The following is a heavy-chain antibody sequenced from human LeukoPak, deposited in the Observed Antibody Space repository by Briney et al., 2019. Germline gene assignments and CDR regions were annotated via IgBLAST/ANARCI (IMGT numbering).Heavy chain of an antibody. D-gene: IGHD3-22*01. CDR3: ARDFTPSKYYDSSAYYDY. V-gene: IGHV3-74*01. J-gene: IGHJ4*02. CDR2: INIDGSST. Sequence: GGSLRLSCAGSGFTFSSYWMHWVRQAPGKGLVWVSRINIDGSSTTYADSVKGRFTISRDNAKNTLYLQMNSLRAEDTAVYYCARDFTPSKYYDSSAYYDYWGQGTLVTVSS. CDR1: GFTFSSYW.